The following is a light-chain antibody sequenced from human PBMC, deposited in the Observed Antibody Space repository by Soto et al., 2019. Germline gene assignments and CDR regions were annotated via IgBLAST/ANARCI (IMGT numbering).Light chain of an antibody. CDR3: QQYHTYYRT. Sequence: DIPITHSPSSLSASVGDRGTIPFRASQSISSYLNWYQQKPGKAPNLLIYDASTLESGVPSRFSGSGSGTEFTLTISSLQPDDSATYYCQQYHTYYRTFGQGTKVDIK. CDR1: QSISSY. J-gene: IGKJ1*01. V-gene: IGKV1-5*01. CDR2: DAS.